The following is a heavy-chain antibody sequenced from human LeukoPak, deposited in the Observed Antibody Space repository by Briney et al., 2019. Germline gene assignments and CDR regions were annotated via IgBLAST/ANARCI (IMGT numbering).Heavy chain of an antibody. V-gene: IGHV1-18*01. D-gene: IGHD3-9*01. CDR2: ISAYNGNT. CDR1: GYTFTSYG. Sequence: ASVKVSCKASGYTFTSYGISWVRQAPGQGLEWMGWISAYNGNTNYAQKLQGRVTMTTDTSTSTAYMELRSLRSDDTAVYYCARGSLAVLRYFDWLPHQYYFDYWGQGTLVTVSS. CDR3: ARGSLAVLRYFDWLPHQYYFDY. J-gene: IGHJ4*02.